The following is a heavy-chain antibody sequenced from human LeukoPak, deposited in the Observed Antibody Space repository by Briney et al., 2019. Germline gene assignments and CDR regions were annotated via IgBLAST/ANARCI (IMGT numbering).Heavy chain of an antibody. V-gene: IGHV3-43*01. CDR1: GFTFDDYT. CDR2: ISWDGGST. J-gene: IGHJ4*02. CDR3: AKDLQIRSDDYYFDY. D-gene: IGHD2-21*02. Sequence: GGSLRLSCAASGFTFDDYTMHWVRQAPGKGLEWVSLISWDGGSTYYADSVKGRFTISRDNSKNSLYLQMNSLRTEDTALYYCAKDLQIRSDDYYFDYWGQGTLVTVSS.